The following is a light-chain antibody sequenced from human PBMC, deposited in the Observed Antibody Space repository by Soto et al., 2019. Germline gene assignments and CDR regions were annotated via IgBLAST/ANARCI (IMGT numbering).Light chain of an antibody. Sequence: EIVLTHSPGTLSLSPGERATLSCRASQSVSSSYLAWYQQRPGQPPRLLIFGASSRATGIPDRFSGSGSGTDFTLTISRLEPEDFAVYHCQQYGGAPWTFGQGTKVDIK. CDR2: GAS. CDR1: QSVSSSY. J-gene: IGKJ1*01. V-gene: IGKV3-20*01. CDR3: QQYGGAPWT.